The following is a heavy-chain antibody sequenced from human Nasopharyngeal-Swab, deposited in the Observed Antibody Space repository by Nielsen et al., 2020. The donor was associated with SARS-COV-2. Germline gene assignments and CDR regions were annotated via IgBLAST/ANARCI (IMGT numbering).Heavy chain of an antibody. CDR2: INPSDGST. Sequence: ASVKVSCKASGYTFTSYSITCVRQAPGQGLEWMAIINPSDGSTNYAQKFQGRVTLTRDTSTSTVYMELSSLRSEDTAVYYCARDRRSGLDTGVVCDYWGQGSLVTVSS. CDR1: GYTFTSYS. D-gene: IGHD5-18*01. CDR3: ARDRRSGLDTGVVCDY. V-gene: IGHV1-46*01. J-gene: IGHJ4*02.